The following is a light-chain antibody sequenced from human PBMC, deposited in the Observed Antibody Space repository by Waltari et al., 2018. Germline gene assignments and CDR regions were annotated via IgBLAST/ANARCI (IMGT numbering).Light chain of an antibody. Sequence: QSALTQPASVSGSPGQSITISCTGTSSDVGGYNYVSWYQPHPGKAPKLMIYDVSNRPSGVSNRFSGSKSGNTASLTISGLQAGDEADYYCVSYTSSSTLVVFGGGTKLTVL. V-gene: IGLV2-14*03. CDR1: SSDVGGYNY. CDR2: DVS. J-gene: IGLJ2*01. CDR3: VSYTSSSTLVV.